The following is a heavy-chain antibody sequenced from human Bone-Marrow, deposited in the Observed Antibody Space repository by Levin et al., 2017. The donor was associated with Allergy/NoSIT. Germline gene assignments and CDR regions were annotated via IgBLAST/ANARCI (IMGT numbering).Heavy chain of an antibody. CDR1: AVSVSSYW. Sequence: GSLRLSCAAPAVSVSSYWIHWVRLVPGKGLVWVSRINSDGSTTTYADYVKGRCTMSRDNAKNTVYLQLNSLRSEDTAVYYCARGGIGTGKGDLGAVYWGQGTLVTVSS. J-gene: IGHJ4*02. CDR2: INSDGSTT. CDR3: ARGGIGTGKGDLGAVY. V-gene: IGHV3-74*01. D-gene: IGHD2-21*02.